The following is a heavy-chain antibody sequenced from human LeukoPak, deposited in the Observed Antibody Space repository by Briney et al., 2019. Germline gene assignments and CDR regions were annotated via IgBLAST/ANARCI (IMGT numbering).Heavy chain of an antibody. CDR2: VNHSAST. Sequence: SETLSLTCAVYGGSFSGYYWSWIRQPPGKGLEWIGEVNHSASTNYNPSLKSRVTISVDTSKNQFSLKLSSVTAADTAVYYRARTVRRRAEYQLLLYYFDYWGQGTLVTVSS. V-gene: IGHV4-34*01. D-gene: IGHD2-2*01. CDR1: GGSFSGYY. J-gene: IGHJ4*02. CDR3: ARTVRRRAEYQLLLYYFDY.